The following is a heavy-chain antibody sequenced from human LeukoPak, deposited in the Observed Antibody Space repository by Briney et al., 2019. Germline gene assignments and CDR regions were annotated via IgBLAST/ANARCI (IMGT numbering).Heavy chain of an antibody. D-gene: IGHD6-19*01. CDR1: GGSISSSSYY. CDR3: ARGQWLMNFDY. J-gene: IGHJ4*02. Sequence: ASETLSLTCTVSGGSISSSSYYWGWIRQPPGKGLEWIGSIYYSGSTYYNPSLKSRVTISVDTSKNQFFLKLSSVTAADTAVYYCARGQWLMNFDYWGQGTLVTVSS. CDR2: IYYSGST. V-gene: IGHV4-39*01.